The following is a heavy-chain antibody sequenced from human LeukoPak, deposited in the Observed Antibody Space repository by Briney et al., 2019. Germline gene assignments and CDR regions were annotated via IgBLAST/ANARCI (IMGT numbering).Heavy chain of an antibody. CDR2: INTNTGNP. CDR3: ARESSSWYWYY. CDR1: GYTFTRYA. Sequence: ASVKVSCKASGYTFTRYAINWVRQAPGQGLEWMGWINTNTGNPTYAQGFTGRFVFSLDTSVSTAYLQISSLKAEDTAVYYCARESSSWYWYYWGQGTLVTVSS. D-gene: IGHD6-13*01. V-gene: IGHV7-4-1*02. J-gene: IGHJ4*02.